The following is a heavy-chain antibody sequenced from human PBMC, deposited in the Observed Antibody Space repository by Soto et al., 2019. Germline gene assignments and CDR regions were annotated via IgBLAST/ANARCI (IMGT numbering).Heavy chain of an antibody. CDR2: ISYDGSNK. CDR1: GFTFSSYG. Sequence: QVQLVESGGGVVQPGRSLRLSCAASGFTFSSYGMHWVRQAPGKGLEWVAVISYDGSNKYYADSVKGRFTISRDNSKNTLYLRMNSLRAEDTAVYYCAREGILMVYAIDYWGQGTLVTVSS. D-gene: IGHD2-8*01. J-gene: IGHJ4*02. CDR3: AREGILMVYAIDY. V-gene: IGHV3-30*03.